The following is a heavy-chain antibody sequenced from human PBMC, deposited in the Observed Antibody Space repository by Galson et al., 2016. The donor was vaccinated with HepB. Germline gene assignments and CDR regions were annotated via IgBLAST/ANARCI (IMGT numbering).Heavy chain of an antibody. CDR2: IYYSGST. V-gene: IGHV4-39*01. J-gene: IGHJ5*02. CDR1: GGSISSSSYY. Sequence: SETLSLTCGVSGGSISSSSYYWGWIRQPPGKGLEWIGSIYYSGSTYYNPSLKSRVTISVDTSKNQFSLKLSSVTAADTALYYCARQSVAAPWSWFDPWGQGTLVTVSS. CDR3: ARQSVAAPWSWFDP. D-gene: IGHD6-6*01.